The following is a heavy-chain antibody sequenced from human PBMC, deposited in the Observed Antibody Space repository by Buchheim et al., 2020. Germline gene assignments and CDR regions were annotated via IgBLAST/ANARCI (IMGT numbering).Heavy chain of an antibody. V-gene: IGHV4-30-4*01. CDR1: GGSINSDDYY. CDR2: IYYSGST. D-gene: IGHD3-3*01. CDR3: AREHRFFQSFDY. J-gene: IGHJ4*02. Sequence: QVQLQESGPGLVKPSQTLSLTCTVSGGSINSDDYYWSWIRQPPGKGLEWIGYIYYSGSTYYNPSLKSRVIISIDMSKKQFSLKLSSVTAADTAVYSCAREHRFFQSFDYWGQGTL.